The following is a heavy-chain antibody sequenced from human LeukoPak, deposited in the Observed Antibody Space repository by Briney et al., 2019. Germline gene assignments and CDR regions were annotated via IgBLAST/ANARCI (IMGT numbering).Heavy chain of an antibody. J-gene: IGHJ4*02. CDR1: GFTFSSYA. Sequence: GGSLRLSCAASGFTFSSYAMSWVRQAPGKGLEWVSAISGSGGSTYYADSVKGRFTISRDNSKNTLYLQMNSLRAEDTAVYYCAKKASVSSGYYNYYFDYWGQGTLVTVSS. D-gene: IGHD3-22*01. CDR3: AKKASVSSGYYNYYFDY. CDR2: ISGSGGST. V-gene: IGHV3-23*01.